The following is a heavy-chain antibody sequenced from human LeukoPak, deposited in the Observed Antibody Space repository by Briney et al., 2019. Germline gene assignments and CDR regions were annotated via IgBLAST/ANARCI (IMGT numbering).Heavy chain of an antibody. CDR3: ARDASNWSVFDS. V-gene: IGHV1-2*06. D-gene: IGHD1-20*01. CDR2: INPNSGVT. CDR1: GYTFSDYS. J-gene: IGHJ5*01. Sequence: GSSVTVSCKASGYTFSDYSMHWVRQAPRQGLAWMGRINPNSGVTYYAQKFQGRVTMTSDTSITTAYMELSSLTSDDTATYYCARDASNWSVFDSWGQGTLVIVS.